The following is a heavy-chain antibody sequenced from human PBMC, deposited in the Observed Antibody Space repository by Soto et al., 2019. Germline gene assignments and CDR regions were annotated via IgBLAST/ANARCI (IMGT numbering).Heavy chain of an antibody. D-gene: IGHD2-15*01. CDR1: GYSFTSYW. J-gene: IGHJ6*02. CDR3: ARTSTYCSGGSCFTGGSYYYYGMDV. Sequence: PGESLKISCKGSGYSFTSYWIGWVRQMPGKGLGWMGIIYPGDSDTRYSPSFQGQVTISADKSISTAYLQWSSLKASDTAMYYCARTSTYCSGGSCFTGGSYYYYGMDVWGQGTTVTVSS. V-gene: IGHV5-51*01. CDR2: IYPGDSDT.